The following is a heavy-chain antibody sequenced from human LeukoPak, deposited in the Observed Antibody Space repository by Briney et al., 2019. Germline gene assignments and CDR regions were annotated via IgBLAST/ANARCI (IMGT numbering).Heavy chain of an antibody. J-gene: IGHJ6*02. V-gene: IGHV3-21*01. Sequence: HGGSLRLSCAASGFTFSFYSMTWVRQAPGKGLEWVSSISTYNCDIYYADSVKGRFTISRDKSKNSLYLHMNSLRADDTAVYYCARGGDGSGSPLYYYYYYGMDVWGQGTTLTPSS. CDR2: ISTYNCDI. CDR1: GFTFSFYS. D-gene: IGHD3-10*01. CDR3: ARGGDGSGSPLYYYYYYGMDV.